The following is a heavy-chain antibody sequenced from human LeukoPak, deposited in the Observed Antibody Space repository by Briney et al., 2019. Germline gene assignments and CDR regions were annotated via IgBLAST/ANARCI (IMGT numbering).Heavy chain of an antibody. CDR2: INHSGST. J-gene: IGHJ6*03. Sequence: PSETLSLTCAVYGGSFSGYYWSWTRQPPGKGLEWIGEINHSGSTNYNPSLKSRVTISVDTSKNQFSLKLSSVTAADTAVYYCAGGRSSSSSLESYYYMDVWGKGTTVTVSS. CDR3: AGGRSSSSSLESYYYMDV. D-gene: IGHD6-6*01. V-gene: IGHV4-34*01. CDR1: GGSFSGYY.